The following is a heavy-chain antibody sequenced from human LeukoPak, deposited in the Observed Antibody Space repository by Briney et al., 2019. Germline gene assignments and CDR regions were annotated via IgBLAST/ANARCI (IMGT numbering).Heavy chain of an antibody. CDR3: AREPYGSGTRIDDY. D-gene: IGHD3-10*01. J-gene: IGHJ4*02. CDR2: IIPIFDTA. V-gene: IGHV1-69*06. Sequence: ASVKVSCKASGGTFSSYAISWVRQAPGQGLEWMGGIIPIFDTANYAQKFQGRVTITADKSTSTAYMELSSLRSEDTAVYYCAREPYGSGTRIDDYWGQGTLVTVSS. CDR1: GGTFSSYA.